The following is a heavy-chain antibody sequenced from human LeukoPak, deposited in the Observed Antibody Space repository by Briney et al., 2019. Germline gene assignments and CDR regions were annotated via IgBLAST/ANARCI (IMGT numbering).Heavy chain of an antibody. CDR1: GFTFSSYS. D-gene: IGHD6-13*01. CDR3: ARDRVGQQLVGRNYYYYYMDV. V-gene: IGHV4-34*01. Sequence: GSLRLSCAASGFTFSSYSMNWVRQPPGKGLEWIGEINHSGSTNYNPSLKSRVTISVDTSKNQFSLKLSSVTAADTAVYYCARDRVGQQLVGRNYYYYYMDVWGKGTTVTISS. J-gene: IGHJ6*03. CDR2: INHSGST.